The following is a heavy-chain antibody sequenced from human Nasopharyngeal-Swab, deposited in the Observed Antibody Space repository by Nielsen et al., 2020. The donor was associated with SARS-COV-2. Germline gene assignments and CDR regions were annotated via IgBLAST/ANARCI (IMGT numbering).Heavy chain of an antibody. CDR3: AREGGDQVRGVIIGYYYYYGMDV. Sequence: GGSLRLSCAASGFTFSSYWMSWVRQAPGKGLEWVANIKQDGSGKYYVDSVKGRFTISRDNAKNSLYLQMNSLRAEDTAVYYCAREGGDQVRGVIIGYYYYYGMDVWGQGTTVTVSS. CDR1: GFTFSSYW. V-gene: IGHV3-7*01. J-gene: IGHJ6*02. D-gene: IGHD3-10*01. CDR2: IKQDGSGK.